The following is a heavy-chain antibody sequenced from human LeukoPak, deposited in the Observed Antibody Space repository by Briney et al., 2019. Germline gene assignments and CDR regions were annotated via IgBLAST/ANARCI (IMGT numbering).Heavy chain of an antibody. Sequence: SETLSLTCAVYGGSFSGYYWSWIRQPPGKGLEWIGEINHSGSTNYNPSLKSRVTISVDTSKNQFSLKLSSVTAADTAVYYCARSFGVAVNYYYYYGMDVWGQGTTVTVSS. J-gene: IGHJ6*02. CDR3: ARSFGVAVNYYYYYGMDV. V-gene: IGHV4-34*01. CDR1: GGSFSGYY. CDR2: INHSGST. D-gene: IGHD3-3*01.